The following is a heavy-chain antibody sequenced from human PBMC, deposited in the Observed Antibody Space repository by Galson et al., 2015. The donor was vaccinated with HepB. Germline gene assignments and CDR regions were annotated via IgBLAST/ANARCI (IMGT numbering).Heavy chain of an antibody. V-gene: IGHV3-30*03. J-gene: IGHJ4*02. CDR1: GFTFSSYG. CDR3: ARGNRAVAEDYFDY. CDR2: ISYDGSNK. D-gene: IGHD6-19*01. Sequence: LRLSCAASGFTFSSYGMHWVRQAPGKGLEWVAVISYDGSNKYYADSVKGRFTISRDNSKNTLYLQMNSLRAEDTAVYYCARGNRAVAEDYFDYWGQGTLVTVSS.